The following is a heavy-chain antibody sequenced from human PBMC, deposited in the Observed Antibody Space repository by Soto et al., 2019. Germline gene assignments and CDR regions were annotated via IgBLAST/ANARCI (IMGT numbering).Heavy chain of an antibody. CDR1: GGSITSGGYC. CDR2: ISYGGST. CDR3: SRGILV. J-gene: IGHJ4*02. Sequence: QVQLQESGPGLVKPSQTLSLTCTVSGGSITSGGYCWSWIRQHPGKGLDWIGCISYGGSTSYNPALKSRVTISVDTSKNQCSLKLSSVPAAGTAVYYCSRGILVWGQGTLITVAS. D-gene: IGHD5-18*01. V-gene: IGHV4-31*03.